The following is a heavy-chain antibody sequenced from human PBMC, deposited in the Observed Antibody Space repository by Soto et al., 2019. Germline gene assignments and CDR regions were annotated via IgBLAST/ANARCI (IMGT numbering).Heavy chain of an antibody. D-gene: IGHD1-1*01. CDR3: VRDPYLPTAGRLASLHY. J-gene: IGHJ4*02. CDR2: IWYDGANK. CDR1: GFSFRSYA. Sequence: GGSLRLSCAASGFSFRSYAMHWVRQAPGKGLEWVAVIWYDGANKYYADSVKGRFTISRDNSNNTLYVQMNSLKAEDTAVYYCVRDPYLPTAGRLASLHYWGPGTRGTVSP. V-gene: IGHV3-33*08.